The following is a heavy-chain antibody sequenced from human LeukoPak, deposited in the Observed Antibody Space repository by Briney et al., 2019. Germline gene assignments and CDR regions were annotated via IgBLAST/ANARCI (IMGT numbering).Heavy chain of an antibody. J-gene: IGHJ4*02. CDR1: GYTFTDYY. V-gene: IGHV1-2*02. CDR2: INPDSGGT. CDR3: ARAPRRAVARDFDY. Sequence: ASVKVSCKASGYTFTDYYMHWVRQAPGQGLEWMGWINPDSGGTNYAQKLQGRVTMTTDTSTSTAYMELRSLRSDDTAVYYCARAPRRAVARDFDYWGQGTLVTVSS. D-gene: IGHD6-19*01.